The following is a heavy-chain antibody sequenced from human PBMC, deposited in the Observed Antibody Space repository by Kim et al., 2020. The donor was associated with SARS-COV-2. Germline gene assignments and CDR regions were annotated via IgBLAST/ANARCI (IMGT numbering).Heavy chain of an antibody. CDR3: AREDHYDFWSHYYYHGMDV. V-gene: IGHV3-74*01. CDR1: GFTFSSYW. CDR2: INSDGSRI. J-gene: IGHJ6*02. Sequence: GGSLRLSCAASGFTFSSYWMHWVRQTPGKGLVWVSRINSDGSRIDYADSVKGRFTISRDNAKNTLYLQMNSLRAEDTAVYYCAREDHYDFWSHYYYHGMDVWGQGTTVTVSS. D-gene: IGHD3-3*01.